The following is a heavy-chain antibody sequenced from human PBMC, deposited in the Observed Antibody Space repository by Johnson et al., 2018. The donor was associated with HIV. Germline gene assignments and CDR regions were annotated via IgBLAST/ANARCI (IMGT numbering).Heavy chain of an antibody. CDR2: ISYDGSNK. CDR3: ASSYDSSGFDAFDI. V-gene: IGHV3-30*03. J-gene: IGHJ3*02. CDR1: GFTFSSCG. D-gene: IGHD3-22*01. Sequence: HVQLVESGGGVVQPGRSLRLSCAASGFTFSSCGMHWVRQAPGKGLEWVAVISYDGSNKYYADSVKGRFTISRDNSKNTLYLQMNSLRAGDSAVYYCASSYDSSGFDAFDIWGQGTMVTVSS.